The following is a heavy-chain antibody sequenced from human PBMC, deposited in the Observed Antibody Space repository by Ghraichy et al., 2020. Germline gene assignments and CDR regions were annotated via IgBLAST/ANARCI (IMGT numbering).Heavy chain of an antibody. J-gene: IGHJ4*02. CDR1: GYTFTSYG. CDR2: ISAYNGNT. D-gene: IGHD3-9*01. CDR3: ARASSLRYFDWLLGEVSGAPIDY. Sequence: ASVKVSCKASGYTFTSYGISWVRQAPGQGLEWMGWISAYNGNTNYAQKLQGRVTMTTDTSTSTAYMELRSLRSDDTAVYYCARASSLRYFDWLLGEVSGAPIDYWGQGTLVTVSS. V-gene: IGHV1-18*01.